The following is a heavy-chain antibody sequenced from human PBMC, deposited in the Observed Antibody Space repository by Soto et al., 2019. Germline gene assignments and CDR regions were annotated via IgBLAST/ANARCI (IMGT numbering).Heavy chain of an antibody. D-gene: IGHD6-6*01. Sequence: ESGGGVVQPGRSLRLSCAASGFTFSSYGMHWVRQAPGKGLEWVAVIWYDGSNKYYADSVKGRFTISRDNSKNTLYLQMNSLRAEDTAVYYCARDRKYSRSHYYFDYWGQGTLVTVSS. V-gene: IGHV3-33*01. CDR3: ARDRKYSRSHYYFDY. J-gene: IGHJ4*02. CDR2: IWYDGSNK. CDR1: GFTFSSYG.